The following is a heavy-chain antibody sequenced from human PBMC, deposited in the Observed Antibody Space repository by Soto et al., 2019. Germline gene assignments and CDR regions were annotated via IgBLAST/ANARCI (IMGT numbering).Heavy chain of an antibody. V-gene: IGHV3-7*01. CDR1: GFTFNVYW. D-gene: IGHD6-19*01. Sequence: EVQLVESGGGLVQPGGSLRLSCAASGFTFNVYWMTWVRQAPGKGLEWVANINKDGSEIYYVDSVKGRFTISRDNAKNSLYLQMNCLRVEDTAVYYCAAGWFVDFWGQGTLVTVSS. CDR2: INKDGSEI. J-gene: IGHJ4*02. CDR3: AAGWFVDF.